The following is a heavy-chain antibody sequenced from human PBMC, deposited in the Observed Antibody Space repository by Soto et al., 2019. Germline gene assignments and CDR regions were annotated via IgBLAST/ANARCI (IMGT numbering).Heavy chain of an antibody. Sequence: GESLKISCKGSGYSFTSYWIGWVRQMPGKGLEWMGIIYPGDSDTRYSPSFQGQVTISADKSINTAYLQWSSLKASDTATYYCARLCFNYDFLRGYYNVQHYYVIDVWAEGTTVTVCS. V-gene: IGHV5-51*01. D-gene: IGHD3-3*01. CDR3: ARLCFNYDFLRGYYNVQHYYVIDV. CDR1: GYSFTSYW. J-gene: IGHJ6*04. CDR2: IYPGDSDT.